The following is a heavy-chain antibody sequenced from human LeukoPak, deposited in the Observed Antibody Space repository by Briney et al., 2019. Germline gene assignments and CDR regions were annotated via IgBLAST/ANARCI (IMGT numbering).Heavy chain of an antibody. V-gene: IGHV3-43*01. J-gene: IGHJ4*02. D-gene: IGHD3-10*01. CDR2: ISWDGGST. CDR3: AKAKGGSGSYLHY. Sequence: GGSLRLSCAASGFTFYDYTMHWVRQAPGKGLGGGSLISWDGGSTYYADAVKGRFTISRDNSKNSLYLQMNSQRTEDTALYYCAKAKGGSGSYLHYWGQGTLVTVSS. CDR1: GFTFYDYT.